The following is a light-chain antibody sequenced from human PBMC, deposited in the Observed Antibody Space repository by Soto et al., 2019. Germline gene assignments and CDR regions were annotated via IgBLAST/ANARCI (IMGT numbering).Light chain of an antibody. CDR2: ANS. CDR3: QSYDTNMNAYV. CDR1: SSHFGAGFD. Sequence: QSVLTQPPSVSGAPGQRVTISCTGSSSHFGAGFDVHWYQQFPGTAPKLLIYANSNRPSGVPDRFSGSKSGTSASLATTGLQAEDEADYYCQSYDTNMNAYVSGNGTKGTVL. V-gene: IGLV1-40*01. J-gene: IGLJ1*01.